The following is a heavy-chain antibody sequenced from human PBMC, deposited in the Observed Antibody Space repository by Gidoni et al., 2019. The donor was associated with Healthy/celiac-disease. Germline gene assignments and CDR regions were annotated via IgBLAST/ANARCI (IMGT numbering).Heavy chain of an antibody. Sequence: EVQLVESGGGLVKPGGSLRLSCAASGFTFSSYSMNWVRQAPGKGLEWVSSISSSSSYIYYADSVKGRFTISRDNAKNSLYLQMNSLRAEDTAVYYCAREIYCSGGSCFQPWAFDIWGQGTMVTVSS. CDR1: GFTFSSYS. CDR3: AREIYCSGGSCFQPWAFDI. D-gene: IGHD2-15*01. V-gene: IGHV3-21*01. CDR2: ISSSSSYI. J-gene: IGHJ3*02.